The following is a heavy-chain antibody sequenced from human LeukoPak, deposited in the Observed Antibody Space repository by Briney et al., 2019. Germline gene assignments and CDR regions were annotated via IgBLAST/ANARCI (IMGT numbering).Heavy chain of an antibody. J-gene: IGHJ4*02. CDR3: ARVFRFGELLFDY. V-gene: IGHV1-2*02. D-gene: IGHD3-10*01. CDR2: INPNSGGT. Sequence: ASVKVSCKAPGYTFTAYYMHWVRQAPGQGLEWMGWINPNSGGTNYAQKFQGRVTMTRDTSISTAYMELSRLRSDDTAVYYCARVFRFGELLFDYWGQGTLVTVSS. CDR1: GYTFTAYY.